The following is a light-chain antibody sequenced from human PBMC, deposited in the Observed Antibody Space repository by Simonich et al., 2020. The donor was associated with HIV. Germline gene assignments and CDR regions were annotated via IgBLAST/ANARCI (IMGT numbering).Light chain of an antibody. Sequence: QSALTQPPSASGSPGQSVTISCTGTSSDVGGYNYVSWYQQHPGKPPKLMIYEVNKRPSGVPDRFSGSKSGNTASLTVSGLQAKDEADYYCYSYAGNNKVFGGGTKLTVL. CDR2: EVN. CDR3: YSYAGNNKV. CDR1: SSDVGGYNY. J-gene: IGLJ2*01. V-gene: IGLV2-8*01.